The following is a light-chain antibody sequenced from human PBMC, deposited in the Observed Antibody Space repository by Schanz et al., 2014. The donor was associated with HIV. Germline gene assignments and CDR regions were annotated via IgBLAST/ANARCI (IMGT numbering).Light chain of an antibody. CDR1: QNITDH. CDR2: AAT. Sequence: DIQMAQSPSSLSASLGDRVAITCRASQNITDHLTWYQQKTGRPPKLLIYAATVLHPGVPSRFSGSGSGTDFTLTITNLQPEDFATYYCQQSYSLPITFGQGTRLDI. CDR3: QQSYSLPIT. J-gene: IGKJ5*01. V-gene: IGKV1-39*01.